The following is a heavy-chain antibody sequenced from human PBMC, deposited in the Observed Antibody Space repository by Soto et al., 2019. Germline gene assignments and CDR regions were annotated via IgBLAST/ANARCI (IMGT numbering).Heavy chain of an antibody. D-gene: IGHD3-9*01. V-gene: IGHV3-23*01. CDR3: AQGRISSTGLNY. CDR2: ITGSGGST. J-gene: IGHJ4*02. Sequence: GGSLRLSCAASGFPFSSYDMTWVRQAPGKGLEWVSSITGSGGSTFHADSVKGRFTISRDNSKSTLYLQMYSLRVEDAALYFCAQGRISSTGLNYWGQGTLVTVSS. CDR1: GFPFSSYD.